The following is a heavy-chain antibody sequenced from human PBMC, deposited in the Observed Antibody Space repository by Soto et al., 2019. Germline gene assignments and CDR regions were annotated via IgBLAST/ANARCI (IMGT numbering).Heavy chain of an antibody. CDR1: GSTFTCSA. Sequence: GASVKVACKASGSTFTCSALQSVRLARGQRLEWIGWIVVGSGNTNYAQKFQGRVTITRDTSARKAYMELSSLRSEDTALYYCARDANTAMAEYNWFDPWGQGTLVTVSS. J-gene: IGHJ5*02. CDR2: IVVGSGNT. V-gene: IGHV1-58*01. D-gene: IGHD5-18*01. CDR3: ARDANTAMAEYNWFDP.